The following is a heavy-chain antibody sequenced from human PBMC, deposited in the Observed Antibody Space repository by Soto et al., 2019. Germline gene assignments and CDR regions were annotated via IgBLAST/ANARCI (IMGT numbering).Heavy chain of an antibody. CDR2: VNSDGRST. D-gene: IGHD2-8*02. V-gene: IGHV3-74*03. CDR1: GFTFSSHW. J-gene: IGHJ4*02. Sequence: EVHLVESGGDLVQPGGSLRLSCIASGFTFSSHWMHWVRQAPGKGLVWVSRVNSDGRSTTYADSVKGRFTISRDNAKKTLHLQMNSMRAGDTAVYYWARGYGNDWGWFDYWGQGTQVAVSA. CDR3: ARGYGNDWGWFDY.